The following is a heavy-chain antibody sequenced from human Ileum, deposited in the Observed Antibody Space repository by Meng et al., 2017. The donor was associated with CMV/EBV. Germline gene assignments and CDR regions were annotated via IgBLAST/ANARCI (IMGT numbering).Heavy chain of an antibody. CDR1: GYTFTDFY. Sequence: QVQLGQSGAWMKKPGASVKVSCKPSGYTFTDFYIQWVRQAPGQGLEWMGWINPKSGATIYAQKFQGRVTMTRDTSINTVYMELNSLRSDDTAVYFCARDLWSGISDFFDYWGQGTLVTVSS. J-gene: IGHJ4*02. CDR3: ARDLWSGISDFFDY. D-gene: IGHD3-3*01. CDR2: INPKSGAT. V-gene: IGHV1-2*02.